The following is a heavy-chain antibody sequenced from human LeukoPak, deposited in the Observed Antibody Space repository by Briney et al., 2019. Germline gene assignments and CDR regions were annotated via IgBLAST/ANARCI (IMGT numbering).Heavy chain of an antibody. V-gene: IGHV4-34*01. J-gene: IGHJ4*02. CDR2: INHSGST. CDR1: GGSFSGYY. CDR3: ARDGRGYYDSSGYPDY. D-gene: IGHD3-22*01. Sequence: PSETLSLTCAVYGGSFSGYYWSWIRQPPGKGLEWIGEINHSGSTNYNPSLKSRVTISVDTSKNQFSLKLSSVTAADTAVYYCARDGRGYYDSSGYPDYWGQGTLVTVSS.